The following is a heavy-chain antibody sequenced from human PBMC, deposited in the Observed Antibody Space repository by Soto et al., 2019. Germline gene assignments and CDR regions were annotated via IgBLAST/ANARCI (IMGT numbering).Heavy chain of an antibody. V-gene: IGHV3-64*01. CDR1: GFTLSGYA. D-gene: IGHD6-6*01. Sequence: GGSLRLSCAASGFTLSGYAMDWVRQAPGKGLEYVSGISSNGVGTYYANSVQGRFTISRDNSKNTVYLQMGSLRPEDMAVYYCARRSRPHLYYMDVWSKGTTVTVSS. J-gene: IGHJ6*03. CDR2: ISSNGVGT. CDR3: ARRSRPHLYYMDV.